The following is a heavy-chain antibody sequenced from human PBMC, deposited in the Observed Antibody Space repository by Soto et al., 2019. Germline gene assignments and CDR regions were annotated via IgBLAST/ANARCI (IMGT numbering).Heavy chain of an antibody. J-gene: IGHJ4*02. CDR1: GGTFSGHA. CDR3: ARGPNWGYRFDS. CDR2: LIPLFGTT. Sequence: QVQLVQSGTEVKKPGSSVKVSCEASGGTFSGHAIIWVRQAPGQGPEWMGGLIPLFGTTQHAQNFQDRLTITADKSTSTAYMELTSLRFEDTAIYYCARGPNWGYRFDSWGQGTLVTVSS. D-gene: IGHD7-27*01. V-gene: IGHV1-69*06.